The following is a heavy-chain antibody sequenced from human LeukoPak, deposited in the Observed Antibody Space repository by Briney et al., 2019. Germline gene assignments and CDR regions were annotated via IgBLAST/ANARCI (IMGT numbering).Heavy chain of an antibody. CDR1: GGSISSSSYY. D-gene: IGHD3-22*01. CDR2: IYYSGST. V-gene: IGHV4-39*07. J-gene: IGHJ4*02. Sequence: KPSETLSLTCTVSGGSISSSSYYWGWIRQPPGKGLEWIGSIYYSGSTNYNPSLKSRVTISVDTSKNQFSLKLSSVTAADTAVYYCARRFYDSSGYYPTFDYWGQGTLVTVSS. CDR3: ARRFYDSSGYYPTFDY.